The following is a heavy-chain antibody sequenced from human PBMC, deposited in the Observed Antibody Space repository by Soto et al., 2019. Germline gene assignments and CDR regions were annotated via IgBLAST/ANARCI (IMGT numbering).Heavy chain of an antibody. CDR2: INAGNGNT. CDR3: ARSYGSGNYYGVPSNWFDP. CDR1: GYTFTSYA. V-gene: IGHV1-3*01. Sequence: ASVKVSCKASGYTFTSYAMHWVRQAPGQRLEWMGWINAGNGNTKYSQKFQGRVTITRDTSASTAYMELSSGTAADTAVYYCARSYGSGNYYGVPSNWFDPWGQGTLVTVPQ. D-gene: IGHD3-10*01. J-gene: IGHJ5*02.